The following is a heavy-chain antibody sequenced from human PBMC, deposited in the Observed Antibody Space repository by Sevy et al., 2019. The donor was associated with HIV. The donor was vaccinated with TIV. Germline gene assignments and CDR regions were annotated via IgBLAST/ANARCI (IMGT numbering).Heavy chain of an antibody. Sequence: ASVKVSCKASGYTFTGYYMHWVRQAPGQGLEWMGWINPNSGGTNYAQKFQGRVTMTRDTSISTAYMELSRLRSDDTAVYYCASGPTGSSGIYGMDVWGQGTTVTVSS. CDR2: INPNSGGT. D-gene: IGHD6-19*01. CDR1: GYTFTGYY. V-gene: IGHV1-2*02. J-gene: IGHJ6*02. CDR3: ASGPTGSSGIYGMDV.